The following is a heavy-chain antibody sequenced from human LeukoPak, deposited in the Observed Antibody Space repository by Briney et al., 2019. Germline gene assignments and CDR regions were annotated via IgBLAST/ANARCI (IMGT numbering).Heavy chain of an antibody. D-gene: IGHD3-3*01. CDR3: ARAPVLRFLEWLFFDY. V-gene: IGHV4-34*01. CDR2: IYHSGST. J-gene: IGHJ4*02. CDR1: GGSFSGYY. Sequence: SETLSLTCAVYGGSFSGYYWSWIRQPPGKGLEWIGYIYHSGSTYYNPSLKSRVTISVDRSKNQFSLKLSSVTAADTAVYYCARAPVLRFLEWLFFDYWGQGTLVTVSS.